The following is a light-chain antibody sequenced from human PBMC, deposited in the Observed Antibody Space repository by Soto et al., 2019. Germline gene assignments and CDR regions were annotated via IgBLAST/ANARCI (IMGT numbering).Light chain of an antibody. CDR3: SSYTSSSTYV. CDR2: DVS. CDR1: SSDVGGYNY. Sequence: SVLPQPASVSGSPGQSITISCTGTSSDVGGYNYVSWYQQHPGKVPKLMIYDVSNRPSGVSNRFSGSKSGNTASLTISGLQAEDEADYYCSSYTSSSTYVFGIGTKVTVL. V-gene: IGLV2-14*03. J-gene: IGLJ1*01.